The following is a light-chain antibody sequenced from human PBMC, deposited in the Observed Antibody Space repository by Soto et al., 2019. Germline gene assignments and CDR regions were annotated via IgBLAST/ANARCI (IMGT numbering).Light chain of an antibody. CDR3: QQSSSTPLT. CDR1: QSTSRY. V-gene: IGKV1-39*01. Sequence: DIQMTQSPSSLYASVGDGVTITCRASQSTSRYLNWYQQKPGKAPKNLIYAASSLQSGVPSRFSGSGSGTDFTLTISSLQPEDFATYYCQQSSSTPLTFGGGTKVEIK. CDR2: AAS. J-gene: IGKJ4*01.